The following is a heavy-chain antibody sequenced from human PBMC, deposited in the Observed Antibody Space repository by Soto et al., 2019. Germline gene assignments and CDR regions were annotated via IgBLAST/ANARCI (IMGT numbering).Heavy chain of an antibody. CDR2: IIPIFGTA. CDR3: ARGGSGYVWFNEF. D-gene: IGHD3-22*01. CDR1: GGIFSSYA. V-gene: IGHV1-69*01. J-gene: IGHJ4*02. Sequence: QEQLVQSGAEVKQPGASVKVSCTASGGIFSSYAISWVRQAPGQGLEWMGGIIPIFGTANYAQKFQGRVTITADESTNAACMDLSSLKSEDSAIYYCARGGSGYVWFNEFWGQGTLVTVSS.